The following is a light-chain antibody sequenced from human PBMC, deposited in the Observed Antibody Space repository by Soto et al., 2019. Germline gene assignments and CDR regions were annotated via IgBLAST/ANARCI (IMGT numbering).Light chain of an antibody. Sequence: IQMTQSPSTLSASVGDRVSITCRASQTIFSWLAWYQQKPGKAPNLLIYKASSLESGVPSRYSGSGSGTEFTLTISGLQPDDCATYYCQRYNSYPYSFGQGIKLEI. CDR3: QRYNSYPYS. CDR2: KAS. CDR1: QTIFSW. J-gene: IGKJ2*03. V-gene: IGKV1-5*03.